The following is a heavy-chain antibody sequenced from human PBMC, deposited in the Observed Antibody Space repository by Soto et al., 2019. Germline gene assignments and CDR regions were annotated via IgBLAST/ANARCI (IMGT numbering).Heavy chain of an antibody. D-gene: IGHD1-26*01. V-gene: IGHV3-23*01. Sequence: EVQLLESGGGLVQPGGSLRLSCAASGFTFSSYAMRWVRQAPVKGLEWVSAISGSGDSTYYADSVKGRFTISRDNSKNTLYLPMNSLRAEDTAVYYCARRGSGRYYAYCGQGTLVTVSS. CDR2: ISGSGDST. J-gene: IGHJ4*02. CDR1: GFTFSSYA. CDR3: ARRGSGRYYAY.